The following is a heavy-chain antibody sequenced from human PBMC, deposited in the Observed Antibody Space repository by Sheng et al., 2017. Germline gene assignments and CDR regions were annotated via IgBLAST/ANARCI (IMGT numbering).Heavy chain of an antibody. V-gene: IGHV1-69*05. CDR3: AREGPGIAGGWFDP. D-gene: IGHD6-13*01. J-gene: IGHJ5*02. Sequence: QVQLVQSGAEVKKPGSSVKVSCKASGGTFSSYAISWVRQAPGQGLEWMGGIIPIFGTANYAQKFQGRVTITTDESTSTAYMELSSLRSEDTAVYYCAREGPGIAGGWFDPWGQGTLVTVSS. CDR1: GGTFSSYA. CDR2: IIPIFGTA.